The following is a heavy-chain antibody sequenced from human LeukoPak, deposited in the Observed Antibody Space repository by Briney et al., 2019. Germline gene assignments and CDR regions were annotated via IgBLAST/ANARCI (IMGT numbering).Heavy chain of an antibody. J-gene: IGHJ6*02. CDR2: ISSSGSTI. CDR3: ARDSVPNLLAYYYYYYGMDV. D-gene: IGHD3-10*01. Sequence: RGSLRLSCAAPGFTFSDYYMSWIRQAPGKGLEWVSYISSSGSTIYYADSVKGRFTISRDNAKNSLYLQMNSLRAEDTAVYYCARDSVPNLLAYYYYYYGMDVWGQGTTVTVSS. V-gene: IGHV3-11*01. CDR1: GFTFSDYY.